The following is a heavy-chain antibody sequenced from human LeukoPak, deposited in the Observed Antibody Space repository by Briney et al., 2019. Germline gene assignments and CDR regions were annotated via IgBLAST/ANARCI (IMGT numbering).Heavy chain of an antibody. D-gene: IGHD5-12*01. J-gene: IGHJ1*01. CDR3: VRAEGSSGSSEYFQH. V-gene: IGHV3-21*01. Sequence: PGGSLRLSCLASGFTFSRYSMKWVRQAPGKGLEWVSSISGSSNDKHYIDSVKGRFTISRDNAKNSLFLRMNSLRAEDTAVYYCVRAEGSSGSSEYFQHWGQGTLVTVSS. CDR1: GFTFSRYS. CDR2: ISGSSNDK.